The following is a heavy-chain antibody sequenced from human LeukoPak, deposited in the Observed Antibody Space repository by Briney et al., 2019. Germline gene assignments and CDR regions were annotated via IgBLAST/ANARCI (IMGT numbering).Heavy chain of an antibody. CDR3: ARGLDYYGSGRHPVLGIVSRDYYYMDV. CDR1: GYTFTSYD. V-gene: IGHV1-8*01. Sequence: ASVTVSCKASGYTFTSYDINWVRQATGQGLEWMGWMNPNSGNTGYAQKFQGRVTMTRNTSISTAYMELSSLRSEDTAVYYCARGLDYYGSGRHPVLGIVSRDYYYMDVWGKGTTVTVSS. J-gene: IGHJ6*03. D-gene: IGHD3-10*01. CDR2: MNPNSGNT.